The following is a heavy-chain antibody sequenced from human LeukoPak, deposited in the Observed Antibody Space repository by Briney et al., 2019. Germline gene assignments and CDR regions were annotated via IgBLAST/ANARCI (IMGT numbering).Heavy chain of an antibody. J-gene: IGHJ4*02. Sequence: NSSETLSLTCTVSGGSISSSSYYWGWIRQPPGKGLEWIGSIYYSGSTYYNPSLKSRVTISVDTSKNQFSLKLSSVTAADTAVYYCAKGSSDWSGPTGVLDYWGQGTLVTGSS. V-gene: IGHV4-39*07. CDR3: AKGSSDWSGPTGVLDY. D-gene: IGHD6-19*01. CDR2: IYYSGST. CDR1: GGSISSSSYY.